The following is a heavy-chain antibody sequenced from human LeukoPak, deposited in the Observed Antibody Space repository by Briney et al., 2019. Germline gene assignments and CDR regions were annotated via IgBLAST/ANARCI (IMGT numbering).Heavy chain of an antibody. CDR1: GFTFDNYH. J-gene: IGHJ4*02. D-gene: IGHD1-26*01. CDR2: VNADGGNT. CDR3: TKRVKYGGTWDHFAD. Sequence: AGSLRLSCAASGFTFDNYHMSWVRQAPGKGLEWVSTVNADGGNTYYADSVKGRFTISRDNSKSTLILQMNSLRVEDTALYYCTKRVKYGGTWDHFADWGQGTLVTVSS. V-gene: IGHV3-23*01.